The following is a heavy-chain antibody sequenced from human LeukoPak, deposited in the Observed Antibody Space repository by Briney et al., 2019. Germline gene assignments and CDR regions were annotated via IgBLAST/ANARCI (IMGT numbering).Heavy chain of an antibody. D-gene: IGHD6-13*01. Sequence: GGSLRLSCAASGFTFNSYVMSWVRQAPGKGLEWVSAISGSGGSTYYADSVKGRFTISRDNSKDTLYLQMNSLRAEGTAVYYCTKDRRGPAAPDGDYWGQGTLVTVSS. CDR2: ISGSGGST. CDR3: TKDRRGPAAPDGDY. V-gene: IGHV3-23*01. J-gene: IGHJ4*02. CDR1: GFTFNSYV.